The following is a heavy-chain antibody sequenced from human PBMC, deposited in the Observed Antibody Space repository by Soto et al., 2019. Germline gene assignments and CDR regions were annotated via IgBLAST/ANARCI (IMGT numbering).Heavy chain of an antibody. J-gene: IGHJ6*03. CDR1: GFTFSSYW. D-gene: IGHD2-2*01. Sequence: EVQLVESGGGLVQPGGSLRLSCAASGFTFSSYWMHWVRQAPGKGLVWVSRINSDGSSTSYADSVKGRFTISRDNAKNTLYLQMNSLRAEDTAVYYCARDRRLGYCSSTSCARGPYYNYYMDVWGKGTTVTVSS. V-gene: IGHV3-74*01. CDR2: INSDGSST. CDR3: ARDRRLGYCSSTSCARGPYYNYYMDV.